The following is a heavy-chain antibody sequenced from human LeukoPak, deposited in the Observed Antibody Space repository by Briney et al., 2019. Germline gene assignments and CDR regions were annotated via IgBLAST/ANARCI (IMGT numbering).Heavy chain of an antibody. CDR1: GFTFSSYW. Sequence: PGGPLRLSCAASGFTFSSYWMSWVRQAPGKGLEWVGRSRNKANSYTTDYAASVKGRFTISRDDSKNSVDLQMNSLKTEDTAVYYCVTSGGCNGGDCYWGFGYWGQGTLVTVSS. CDR3: VTSGGCNGGDCYWGFGY. D-gene: IGHD2-21*02. CDR2: SRNKANSYTT. V-gene: IGHV3-72*01. J-gene: IGHJ4*02.